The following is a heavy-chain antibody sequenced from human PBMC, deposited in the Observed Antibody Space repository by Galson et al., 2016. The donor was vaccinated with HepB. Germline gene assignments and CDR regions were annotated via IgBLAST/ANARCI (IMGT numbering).Heavy chain of an antibody. V-gene: IGHV3-7*01. Sequence: SLRLSCATSAVTFGRNWMGWFRQAPGKGLEWVANTDQDGSAKNFVDSVRGRFTISRDNAKKSLYLEMSSLRVEDTAVFYCARDHTDLHRLQAGERWFDPWGQGIPVTVSS. CDR2: TDQDGSAK. J-gene: IGHJ5*02. CDR1: AVTFGRNW. CDR3: ARDHTDLHRLQAGERWFDP. D-gene: IGHD3-16*01.